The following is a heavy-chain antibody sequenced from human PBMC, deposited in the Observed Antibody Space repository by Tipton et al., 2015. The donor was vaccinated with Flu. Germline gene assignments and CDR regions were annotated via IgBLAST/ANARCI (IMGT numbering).Heavy chain of an antibody. CDR2: INHSGSP. D-gene: IGHD5-18*01. CDR3: VRVEYNYASEAHFDY. V-gene: IGHV4-34*01. CDR1: CGSFSGYY. J-gene: IGHJ4*02. Sequence: TLSLTCAVYCGSFSGYYWSWIRQPPGKGLEWIGEINHSGSPNYNPSLKSRVTISVDTSKNQFSLKLSSVTAADTAVYYSVRVEYNYASEAHFDYWGQGTLVTVSS.